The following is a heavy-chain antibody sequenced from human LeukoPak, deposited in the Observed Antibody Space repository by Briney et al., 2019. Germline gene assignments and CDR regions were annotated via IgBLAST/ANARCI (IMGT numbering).Heavy chain of an antibody. CDR2: INSDGSST. V-gene: IGHV3-74*01. J-gene: IGHJ6*02. D-gene: IGHD1-26*01. CDR3: ARDVVVGALVKYGMDV. Sequence: GGSLRLSCAASGFTFSSYWMHWVRQAPGKGLVWVSRINSDGSSTSYADSVKGRFTISRDNAKNTLYLQMNSLRAEDTAVYYCARDVVVGALVKYGMDVWGQGTTVTVSS. CDR1: GFTFSSYW.